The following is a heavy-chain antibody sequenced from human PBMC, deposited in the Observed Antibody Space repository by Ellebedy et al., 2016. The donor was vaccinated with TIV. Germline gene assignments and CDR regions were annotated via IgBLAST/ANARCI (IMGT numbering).Heavy chain of an antibody. CDR2: ISYDGSNK. V-gene: IGHV3-30-3*02. Sequence: GESLKISXAASGFTFSSYAMHWVRQAPGKGLEWVAVISYDGSNKYYADSVKGRFTISRDNSKNTLYLQMNSLRAEDTAVYYCANTYYDFWSGQETEWGIDYWGQGTLVTVSS. CDR3: ANTYYDFWSGQETEWGIDY. J-gene: IGHJ4*02. CDR1: GFTFSSYA. D-gene: IGHD3-3*01.